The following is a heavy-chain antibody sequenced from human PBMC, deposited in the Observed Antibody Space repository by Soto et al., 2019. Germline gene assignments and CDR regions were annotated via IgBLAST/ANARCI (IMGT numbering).Heavy chain of an antibody. V-gene: IGHV3-7*05. Sequence: EVQLEESGGDLVQPGGSLRLSCAASGFTLSAYWMTWSPRLPGKGRGWVANINRDGRKKSYLDSVRGRFTISRDNVGNSLYLQMDSLRADDTALYYCARDVSPGSSSLYLDAFDIWGQGTMVTVSS. CDR3: ARDVSPGSSSLYLDAFDI. D-gene: IGHD6-13*01. CDR2: INRDGRKK. J-gene: IGHJ3*02. CDR1: GFTLSAYW.